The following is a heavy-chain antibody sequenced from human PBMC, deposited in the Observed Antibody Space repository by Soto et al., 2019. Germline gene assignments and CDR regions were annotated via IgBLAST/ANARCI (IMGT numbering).Heavy chain of an antibody. CDR1: GGSISSGGYS. D-gene: IGHD3-3*01. J-gene: IGHJ6*02. CDR3: ARDRLFREATTRYYGMDV. V-gene: IGHV4-30-2*01. CDR2: IYHSGST. Sequence: PSETLSLTCAVSGGSISSGGYSWSWIRQPPGKGLEWIGYIYHSGSTYYNPSLKSRVTISVDRSKNQFSLKLSSVTAADTAVYYCARDRLFREATTRYYGMDVWGQGTTVT.